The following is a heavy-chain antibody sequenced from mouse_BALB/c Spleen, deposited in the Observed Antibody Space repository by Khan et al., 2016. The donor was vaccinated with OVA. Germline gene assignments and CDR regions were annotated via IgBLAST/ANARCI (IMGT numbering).Heavy chain of an antibody. V-gene: IGHV2-9*02. D-gene: IGHD1-3*01. CDR1: GFSLTSYG. J-gene: IGHJ2*01. CDR3: ARVEDI. CDR2: IWAGGST. Sequence: QVQLKESGPGLVAPSQSLSITCPVSGFSLTSYGVHWVRQPPGKGLEWLGVIWAGGSTNYNSALVSRMSNSKDNSKSQVVLKMNSLQTDGTTMYYYARVEDIWGQGTTLTVSS.